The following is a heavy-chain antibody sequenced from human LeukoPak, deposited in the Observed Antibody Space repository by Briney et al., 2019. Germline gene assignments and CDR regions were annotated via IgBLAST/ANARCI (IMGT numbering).Heavy chain of an antibody. CDR1: GFTFSSYS. J-gene: IGHJ5*02. V-gene: IGHV3-53*01. CDR3: AKTTIFPNWFDP. CDR2: IYSGGTT. Sequence: GGSLRLSCAASGFTFSSYSMNWVRQAPGKGLEWVSVIYSGGTTYYADSVRGRFTISRDNSKNTLYLQMNSLRAEDTAVYYCAKTTIFPNWFDPWGQGTLVTVSS. D-gene: IGHD3-3*01.